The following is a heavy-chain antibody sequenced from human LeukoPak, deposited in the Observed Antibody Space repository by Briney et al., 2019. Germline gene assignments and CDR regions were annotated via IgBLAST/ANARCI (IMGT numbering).Heavy chain of an antibody. J-gene: IGHJ4*02. Sequence: PRASVKVSCKASGYTFTSYDINWVRQATGQGLEWMGWMNPNSGNTGYAQKFQGRVTMTRNTSISTAYMEMSSLGSEDTAVYYCAAGITGEYFDYWGQGTLVTVSS. D-gene: IGHD1-14*01. CDR3: AAGITGEYFDY. CDR2: MNPNSGNT. CDR1: GYTFTSYD. V-gene: IGHV1-8*01.